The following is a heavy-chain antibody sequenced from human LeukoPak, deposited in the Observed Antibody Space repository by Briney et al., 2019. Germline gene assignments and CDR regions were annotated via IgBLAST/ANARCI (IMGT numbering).Heavy chain of an antibody. Sequence: SLRLSCAASGFTFEDYAMHWVRQVPGKGLEWVSGISWNSGRIGYADSVKGRLTISRDNAKNSLYLQMNSLRAEDTALHYCARDHYYDSSGYHYFDYWGQRTRVTVSS. D-gene: IGHD3-22*01. J-gene: IGHJ4*02. V-gene: IGHV3-9*01. CDR1: GFTFEDYA. CDR3: ARDHYYDSSGYHYFDY. CDR2: ISWNSGRI.